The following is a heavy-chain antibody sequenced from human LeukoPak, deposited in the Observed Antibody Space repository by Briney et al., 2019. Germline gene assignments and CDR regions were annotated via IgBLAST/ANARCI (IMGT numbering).Heavy chain of an antibody. CDR3: VRVKESGSHDF. Sequence: GGSLRLSCAASGFTFSSYWMSWVRQAPGKGLEWVANIKQDGSETYYLDSVKGRFTISRDNAKNSLFLQMNSLRVEDTAVYYCVRVKESGSHDFWGQGTLLTVSS. V-gene: IGHV3-7*01. CDR1: GFTFSSYW. J-gene: IGHJ4*02. D-gene: IGHD1-26*01. CDR2: IKQDGSET.